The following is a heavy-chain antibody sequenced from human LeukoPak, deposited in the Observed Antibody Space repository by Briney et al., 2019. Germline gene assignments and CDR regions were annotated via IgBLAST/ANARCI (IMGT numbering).Heavy chain of an antibody. V-gene: IGHV5-51*01. CDR3: ARARARDWFDP. J-gene: IGHJ5*02. CDR2: IYPGDSDT. D-gene: IGHD6-6*01. Sequence: GEPLKISGKGSGYSFTSCWIGWVSQMPGKGLEWMGIIYPGDSDTRYSPSFQGQVTISADKSISTAYLQWSSLKASDTAMYYCARARARDWFDPWGQGTLVTVSS. CDR1: GYSFTSCW.